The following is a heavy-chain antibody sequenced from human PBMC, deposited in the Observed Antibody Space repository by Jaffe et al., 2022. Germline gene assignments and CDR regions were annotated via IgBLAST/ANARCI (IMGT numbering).Heavy chain of an antibody. Sequence: EVQLVESGGGLVQPGGSLRLSCAASGFTFSSYSMNWVRQAPGKGLEWVSYISSSSSTIYYADSVKGRFTISRDNAKNSLYLQMNSLRAEDTAVYYCATLGENPLWYFDLWGRGTLVTVSS. D-gene: IGHD4-17*01. J-gene: IGHJ2*01. V-gene: IGHV3-48*01. CDR3: ATLGENPLWYFDL. CDR2: ISSSSSTI. CDR1: GFTFSSYS.